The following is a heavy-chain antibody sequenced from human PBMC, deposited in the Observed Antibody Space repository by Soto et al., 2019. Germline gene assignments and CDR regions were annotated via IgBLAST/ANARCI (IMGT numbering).Heavy chain of an antibody. Sequence: QVQLLQSGAEVKKPGASVKVSCKTSGYIFTSYGISWVRQAPGQGLEWMGWINGYKGNTKEAQRFKGRVTLTTDTATTTAYMELRSLTSDDTAVYYCARDAPYYYDISAYSPPGYWGQGTLVTVSS. D-gene: IGHD3-22*01. CDR3: ARDAPYYYDISAYSPPGY. CDR2: INGYKGNT. CDR1: GYIFTSYG. V-gene: IGHV1-18*01. J-gene: IGHJ4*02.